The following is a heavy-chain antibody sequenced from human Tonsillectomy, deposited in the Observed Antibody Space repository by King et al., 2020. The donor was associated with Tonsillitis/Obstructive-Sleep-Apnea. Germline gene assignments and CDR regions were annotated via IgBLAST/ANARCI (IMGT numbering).Heavy chain of an antibody. J-gene: IGHJ4*02. Sequence: VQLVESGGGLVQPGGSLRLSCAASGFTFSSYEMNWVRQAPGKGLEWGSYISSSGSTIYYADSVKGRFTISRDNAKNSLYLQMNSLRAEDTAVYYCARERSYYKGYFDYWGQGTLVTVSS. D-gene: IGHD1-26*01. CDR1: GFTFSSYE. CDR3: ARERSYYKGYFDY. CDR2: ISSSGSTI. V-gene: IGHV3-48*03.